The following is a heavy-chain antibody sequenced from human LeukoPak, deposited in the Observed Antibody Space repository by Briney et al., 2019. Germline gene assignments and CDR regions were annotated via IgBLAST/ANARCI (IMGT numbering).Heavy chain of an antibody. D-gene: IGHD5-18*01. Sequence: PGGSLRLSCAASGFTFSSYGMNWVRQAPGKGLEWVSYISSSGSAIYYADSVKGRFTISRDNAKNSLYLQMNSLRVEDTAVYYCARDLGGYSYGSHFDYWGQGTLVTVSS. CDR1: GFTFSSYG. J-gene: IGHJ4*02. CDR2: ISSSGSAI. CDR3: ARDLGGYSYGSHFDY. V-gene: IGHV3-48*04.